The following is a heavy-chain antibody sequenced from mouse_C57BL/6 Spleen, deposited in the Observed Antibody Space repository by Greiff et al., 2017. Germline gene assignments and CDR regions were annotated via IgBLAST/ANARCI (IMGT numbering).Heavy chain of an antibody. D-gene: IGHD1-1*01. J-gene: IGHJ2*01. CDR3: ARCDTTVVADY. Sequence: QVQLQQPGAELVRPGSSVKLSCKASGYTFTSYWMHWVKQRPIQGLEWIGNIDPSDSETHYNQKFKDKATLTVDKSSSTAYMQLSSLTSEDSAVYYCARCDTTVVADYWGQGTTRTVSS. V-gene: IGHV1-52*01. CDR1: GYTFTSYW. CDR2: IDPSDSET.